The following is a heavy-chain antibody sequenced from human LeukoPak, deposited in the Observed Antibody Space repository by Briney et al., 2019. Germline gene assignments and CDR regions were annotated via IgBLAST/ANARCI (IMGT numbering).Heavy chain of an antibody. CDR2: IIPMFGTA. CDR3: ARDLAITIFGVVIRTDAFDI. J-gene: IGHJ3*02. D-gene: IGHD3-3*01. Sequence: SVKVSCKASGGTFSSYAISWVRQAPGQGLEWMGGIIPMFGTANYAQKFQGRVTITADESTSTAYMELSSLRSEDTAVYYCARDLAITIFGVVIRTDAFDIWGQGTMVTVSS. V-gene: IGHV1-69*13. CDR1: GGTFSSYA.